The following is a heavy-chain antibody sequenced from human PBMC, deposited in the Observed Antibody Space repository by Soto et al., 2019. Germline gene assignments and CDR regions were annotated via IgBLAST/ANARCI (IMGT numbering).Heavy chain of an antibody. CDR2: TYYRSKWYY. CDR1: GDSVSSNSAG. V-gene: IGHV6-1*01. J-gene: IGHJ4*01. Sequence: TLSPTCAITGDSVSSNSAGWKLVRQSPSRGLEWLGRTYYRSKWYYEYAVSVRGRITINPDTSKNQYSLQLNSVTPEDTSVYFCARGEQYSGRIFDYWGQGTLVTVSS. CDR3: ARGEQYSGRIFDY. D-gene: IGHD1-26*01.